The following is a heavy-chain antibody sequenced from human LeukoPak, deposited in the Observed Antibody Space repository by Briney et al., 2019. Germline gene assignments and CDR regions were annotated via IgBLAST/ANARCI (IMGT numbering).Heavy chain of an antibody. CDR1: GFTVSSNY. CDR3: ARGYGAGDWFDP. V-gene: IGHV3-53*04. Sequence: GGSLRLPCAASGFTVSSNYMSWVRQAPGRGLEWVSVTYSGGSTYYADSVKGRFTISRHNSKNTLYLQMNSLRAEDTAVYYCARGYGAGDWFDPWGQGTLVTVSS. CDR2: TYSGGST. D-gene: IGHD1-26*01. J-gene: IGHJ5*02.